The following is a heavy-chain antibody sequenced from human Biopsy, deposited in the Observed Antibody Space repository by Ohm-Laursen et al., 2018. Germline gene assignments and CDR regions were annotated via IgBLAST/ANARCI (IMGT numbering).Heavy chain of an antibody. Sequence: SETLSLTCSVSGGSISSSTTYYCAWLRQPPGKGLEWIGSIYNTETTFYNPSLKSRFTISVDPSTNQFSLKVSSVTAADTALYFCARHPTGFWFDPWGHGTLVTVSS. J-gene: IGHJ5*02. CDR2: IYNTETT. CDR1: GGSISSSTTYY. V-gene: IGHV4-39*01. CDR3: ARHPTGFWFDP.